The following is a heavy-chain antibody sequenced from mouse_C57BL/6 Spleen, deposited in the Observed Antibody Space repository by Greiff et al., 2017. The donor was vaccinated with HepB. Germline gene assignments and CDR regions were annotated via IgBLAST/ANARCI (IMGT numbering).Heavy chain of an antibody. J-gene: IGHJ1*03. CDR3: ARGLFTGYFDV. D-gene: IGHD3-1*01. Sequence: QVQLQQSGAELVRPGASVKLSCKASGYTFTDYYINWVKQRPGQGLEWIARIYPGSGNTYYNEKFKGKATLTAEKSSSTAYMQLSSLTSEDSAVYFCARGLFTGYFDVWGTGTTVTVSS. CDR1: GYTFTDYY. V-gene: IGHV1-76*01. CDR2: IYPGSGNT.